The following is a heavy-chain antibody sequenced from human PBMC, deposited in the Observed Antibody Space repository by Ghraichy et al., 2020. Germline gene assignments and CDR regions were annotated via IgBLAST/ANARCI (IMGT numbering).Heavy chain of an antibody. CDR2: IYHTEKT. Sequence: SETLSLTCTVSGYSISSGYYWGWIRQPPGKGLEWIGSIYHTEKTYYNPSLKSRFTISVDTSKNQFSLKLNSVTAADTAVYYCAREKWGTRALDYWGQGTLVTVSS. D-gene: IGHD2-8*01. CDR1: GYSISSGYY. J-gene: IGHJ4*02. V-gene: IGHV4-38-2*02. CDR3: AREKWGTRALDY.